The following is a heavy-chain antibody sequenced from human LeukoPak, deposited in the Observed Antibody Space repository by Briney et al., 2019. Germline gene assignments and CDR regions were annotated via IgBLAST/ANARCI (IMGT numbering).Heavy chain of an antibody. CDR3: AREETTVTTFDYYYYMDV. Sequence: GGSLRLSCAASGFTFSSYVMHWVRQAPGKGLEWVAIISYDGSNEYYADSVKGRFTISRDNAKNSLYLQMNSLRAEDTAVYYCAREETTVTTFDYYYYMDVWGKGTTVTVSS. V-gene: IGHV3-30*04. CDR1: GFTFSSYV. J-gene: IGHJ6*03. D-gene: IGHD4-17*01. CDR2: ISYDGSNE.